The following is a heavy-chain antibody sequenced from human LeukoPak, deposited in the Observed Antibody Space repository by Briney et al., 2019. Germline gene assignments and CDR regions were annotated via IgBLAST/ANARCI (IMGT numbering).Heavy chain of an antibody. D-gene: IGHD5-12*01. J-gene: IGHJ4*02. CDR1: GGSISSDDYY. CDR2: ITYSGST. Sequence: SQTLSLTCTVSGGSISSDDYYWSWIRQPPGKGLEWIGHITYSGSTNYSPSLRSRVTMSVDTSKNQFSLKLNSVTAAETAMYFCARGGVGGDDYFASWGQGTLVAVSS. V-gene: IGHV4-30-4*01. CDR3: ARGGVGGDDYFAS.